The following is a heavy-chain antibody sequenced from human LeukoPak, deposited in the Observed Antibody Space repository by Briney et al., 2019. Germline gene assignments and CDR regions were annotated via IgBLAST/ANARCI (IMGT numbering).Heavy chain of an antibody. CDR1: GYTFTSYG. CDR3: ARRIAYCSGGSCYSAPYYYYYMDV. V-gene: IGHV1-18*01. D-gene: IGHD2-15*01. Sequence: GASVKVSCKASGYTFTSYGISWVRQAPGQGLEWMGWISAYNDNTNYAQKLQGRVTMTTDTSTSTAYMELRSLRSDDTAVYYCARRIAYCSGGSCYSAPYYYYYMDVWGKGTTVTVSS. CDR2: ISAYNDNT. J-gene: IGHJ6*03.